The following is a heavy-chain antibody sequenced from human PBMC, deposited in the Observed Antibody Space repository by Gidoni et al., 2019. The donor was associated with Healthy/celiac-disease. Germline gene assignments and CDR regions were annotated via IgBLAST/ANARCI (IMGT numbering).Heavy chain of an antibody. D-gene: IGHD2-15*01. Sequence: QVQLLQSGAEVKKPGSSVTVSCKASGGTFSSYAISWVRQAPGQGLEWMGRIIPILGIANYAQKCQGRVTITADKSTSTAYMELSSLRSEDTAVYYCARDGPLYCSGGSCYSQGLGYFDYWGQGTLVTVSS. J-gene: IGHJ4*02. CDR3: ARDGPLYCSGGSCYSQGLGYFDY. V-gene: IGHV1-69*04. CDR2: IIPILGIA. CDR1: GGTFSSYA.